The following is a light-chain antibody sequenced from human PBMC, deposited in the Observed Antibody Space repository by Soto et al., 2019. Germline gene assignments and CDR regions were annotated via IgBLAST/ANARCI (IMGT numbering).Light chain of an antibody. Sequence: DVVMTQSPLSLPVTPGEPASISCNSSQRLLHSNGFNYLDWYLQRPGQSPQLLIYLGSNRASGVPDRFSGRGSGTDFTLKISRVEAEYVGVYYCMQARQSPRTFGQGSKLEIK. V-gene: IGKV2-28*01. J-gene: IGKJ2*01. CDR1: QRLLHSNGFNY. CDR2: LGS. CDR3: MQARQSPRT.